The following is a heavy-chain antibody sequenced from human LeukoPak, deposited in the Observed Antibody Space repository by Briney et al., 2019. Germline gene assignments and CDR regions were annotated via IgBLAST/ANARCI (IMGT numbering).Heavy chain of an antibody. CDR3: ARDPTYYLRYGHFES. D-gene: IGHD4-17*01. Sequence: GGSLRLSCAVSGFTFSSYAMSWVRQAPGKGLEWVSAISGSGGNTYNAGSVKGRFTISRDNSKNTLYLQMNSLRAEDTGVYFCARDPTYYLRYGHFESWGQGILVTVSS. CDR1: GFTFSSYA. CDR2: ISGSGGNT. J-gene: IGHJ4*02. V-gene: IGHV3-23*01.